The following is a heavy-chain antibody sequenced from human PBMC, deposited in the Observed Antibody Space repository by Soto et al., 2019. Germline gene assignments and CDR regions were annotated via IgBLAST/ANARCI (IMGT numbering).Heavy chain of an antibody. V-gene: IGHV3-23*01. CDR2: ISGSGGST. CDR3: AKDLFCSGGSCYSGYIDY. Sequence: GGSLRLSCAASGFTFSSYAMSWVRQAPGKGLEWVSAISGSGGSTYYADSVKGRFTISRDNSKNTLYLQMNSLRAEDTAVYYCAKDLFCSGGSCYSGYIDYWGQGTLVTVSS. J-gene: IGHJ4*02. CDR1: GFTFSSYA. D-gene: IGHD2-15*01.